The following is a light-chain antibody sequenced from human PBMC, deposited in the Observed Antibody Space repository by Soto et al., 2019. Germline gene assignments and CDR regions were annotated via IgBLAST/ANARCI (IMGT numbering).Light chain of an antibody. J-gene: IGKJ2*01. CDR2: KAS. V-gene: IGKV1-5*03. Sequence: DIQMTQSPSTLSASVGDGVTITCRASQSINSWLAWYQQKPGKAPKVLIYKASSLESGVPSRFSGSGSGTEFTLTISSLQPDDFATYYCQQYNHWYSFGQGTKLEIK. CDR3: QQYNHWYS. CDR1: QSINSW.